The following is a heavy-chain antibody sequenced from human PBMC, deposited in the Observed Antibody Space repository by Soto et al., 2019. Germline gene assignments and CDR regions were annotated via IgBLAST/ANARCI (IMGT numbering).Heavy chain of an antibody. CDR1: GGTFSSYA. CDR2: IIPIFGTA. D-gene: IGHD3-22*01. J-gene: IGHJ3*02. Sequence: QVQLVQSGAAVKKPGSSVKVSCKASGGTFSSYAISWVRQAPGQGLEWMGGIIPIFGTANYAQKFQGRVTINADESTSTAYMELSSLRSEDTAGYYCARADDSSGYSTDAFDIWGQGTMVTVSS. V-gene: IGHV1-69*01. CDR3: ARADDSSGYSTDAFDI.